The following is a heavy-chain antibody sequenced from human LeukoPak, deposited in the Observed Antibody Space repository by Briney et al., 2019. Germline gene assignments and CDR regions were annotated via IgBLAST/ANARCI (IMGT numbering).Heavy chain of an antibody. J-gene: IGHJ6*03. CDR1: GFTFDDYG. Sequence: GGSLRLSCAASGFTFDDYGMSWVRQAPGKGLEWVSGISWNGGSTVYADSLKGRFTISRDNAKNTLYLQMNSLRAEDTAVYYCASVVGATTMERDYYYYMDVWGKGTTVTISS. V-gene: IGHV3-20*04. CDR2: ISWNGGST. CDR3: ASVVGATTMERDYYYYMDV. D-gene: IGHD1-26*01.